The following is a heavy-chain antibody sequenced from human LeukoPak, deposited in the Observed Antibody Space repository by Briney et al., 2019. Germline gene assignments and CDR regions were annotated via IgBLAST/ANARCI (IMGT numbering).Heavy chain of an antibody. Sequence: SETLSLTCTVSGGSISSSSYYWGWIRQPPGKGLEWIGSIYYSGSTYYNPSLKSRVTISVDTSKNQFSLKLSSVTAADTAVYYCARLSDYCSSTSCHDYWGQGTLVTVSS. CDR2: IYYSGST. J-gene: IGHJ4*02. CDR3: ARLSDYCSSTSCHDY. CDR1: GGSISSSSYY. D-gene: IGHD2-2*01. V-gene: IGHV4-39*01.